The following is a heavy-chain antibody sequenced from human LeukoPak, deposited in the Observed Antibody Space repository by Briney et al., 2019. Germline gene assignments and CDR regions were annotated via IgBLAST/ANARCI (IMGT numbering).Heavy chain of an antibody. J-gene: IGHJ4*02. D-gene: IGHD2-2*02. CDR1: GFTFSSYW. CDR3: ARGYCSSTSCYTHDY. Sequence: GGSLRLSCAASGFTFSSYWMHWVRQAPGKGLVWVSRINTDGSSTSYADSVKGRFTISRDNAKNTLYLQMNSLRAEDTAVYYCARGYCSSTSCYTHDYWGQGTLVTVSS. CDR2: INTDGSST. V-gene: IGHV3-74*01.